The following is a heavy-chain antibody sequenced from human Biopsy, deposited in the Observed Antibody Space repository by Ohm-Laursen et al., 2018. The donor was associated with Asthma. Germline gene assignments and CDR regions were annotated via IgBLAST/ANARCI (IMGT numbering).Heavy chain of an antibody. CDR1: GYTFAGYY. D-gene: IGHD5-24*01. J-gene: IGHJ4*02. CDR3: AKESRRDGYNRRNYYFDY. V-gene: IGHV1-2*06. Sequence: SVKVSCKASGYTFAGYYMHWVRQAPGQGLEWMGRINPNSGGTNYAQKFQGRVTMTRDTSISTAYMELSRLRSDDTAVYYCAKESRRDGYNRRNYYFDYWGQGTLVTVSS. CDR2: INPNSGGT.